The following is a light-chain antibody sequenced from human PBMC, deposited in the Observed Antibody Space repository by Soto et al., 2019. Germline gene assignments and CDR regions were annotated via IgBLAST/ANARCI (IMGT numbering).Light chain of an antibody. V-gene: IGKV4-1*01. Sequence: DIVMTQSPDSLAVSLGERATINCKSSQTGLANSNNKNYLAWYQQKPGQPPKLLIYWASTRESGVPERFSGSGSGTDFTLTISSLQAEDVAVYYCQQYFNTPWTFGQGTKVEIK. J-gene: IGKJ1*01. CDR1: QTGLANSNNKNY. CDR2: WAS. CDR3: QQYFNTPWT.